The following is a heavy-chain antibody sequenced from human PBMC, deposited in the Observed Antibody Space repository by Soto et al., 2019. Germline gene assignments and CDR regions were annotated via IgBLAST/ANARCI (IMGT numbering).Heavy chain of an antibody. J-gene: IGHJ6*03. CDR1: GGTFSSYT. CDR3: ARGGGKQLVRGTLKDYYYMDV. Sequence: QVPLVQSGAEVKKPGSSVKVSCKASGGTFSSYTISWVRQAPGQGLEWMGRIIPILGIANYAQKFQGRVTITADKTTSTTCMERRSLRSDETAVYYCARGGGKQLVRGTLKDYYYMDVWGKGTTVTVSS. D-gene: IGHD6-13*01. V-gene: IGHV1-69*02. CDR2: IIPILGIA.